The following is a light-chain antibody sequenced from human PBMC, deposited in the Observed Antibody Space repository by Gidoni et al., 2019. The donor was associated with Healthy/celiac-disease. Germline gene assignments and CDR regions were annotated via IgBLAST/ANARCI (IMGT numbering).Light chain of an antibody. V-gene: IGLV3-1*01. CDR1: KLGDKY. Sequence: SYELTQPPSVSVSPEQTASITCSGDKLGDKYACWYQQKPGQSPVLVIYQDSKRPSGIPERFSGSNSGNTATLTISGTQAMDEADYYCQAWDSSTAHVVFGGGTKLTVL. CDR3: QAWDSSTAHVV. CDR2: QDS. J-gene: IGLJ2*01.